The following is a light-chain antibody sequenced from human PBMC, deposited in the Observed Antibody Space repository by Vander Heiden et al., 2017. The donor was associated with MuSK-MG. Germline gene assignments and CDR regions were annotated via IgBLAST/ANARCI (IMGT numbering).Light chain of an antibody. CDR2: CAS. CDR1: QSVSSH. V-gene: IGKV3-15*01. CDR3: QQYNNWHPIT. J-gene: IGKJ5*01. Sequence: EIVITHSTATLSVSPGERATLSCRASQSVSSHLAWSQQNPAQAPRPLIYCASTRAAGIPARFSGSGSGTEFTITISSLQSEDFAVYYCQQYNNWHPITFGQGTRLEIK.